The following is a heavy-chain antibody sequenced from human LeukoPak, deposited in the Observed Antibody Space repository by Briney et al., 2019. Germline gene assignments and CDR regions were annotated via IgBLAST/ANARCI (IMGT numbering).Heavy chain of an antibody. CDR1: GFTYSSYW. V-gene: IGHV3-7*01. Sequence: GGSLRLSCAASGFTYSSYWMSWVRQAPGKGLEWVANIKEDGSEKYYVDSVKGRFTISRDNARNSLYLQMNSLRAEDTGVYYCARGVGGADYWGQGTLVTVSS. CDR2: IKEDGSEK. J-gene: IGHJ4*02. CDR3: ARGVGGADY. D-gene: IGHD2-21*01.